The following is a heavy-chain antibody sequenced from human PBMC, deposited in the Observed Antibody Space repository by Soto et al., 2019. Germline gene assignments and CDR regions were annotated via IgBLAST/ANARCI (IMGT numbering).Heavy chain of an antibody. CDR1: GFTFNKFD. Sequence: GSLRLSCAASGFTFNKFDMHWVRQATGKGLEWVSAIDSAGDTYYPDSVKGRFTISRENARNSSFLQMNSLRVGDTAVYYCARGPPRYCSAGSCYSDELDVWGQGTTVTVSS. D-gene: IGHD2-15*01. J-gene: IGHJ6*02. CDR2: IDSAGDT. CDR3: ARGPPRYCSAGSCYSDELDV. V-gene: IGHV3-13*01.